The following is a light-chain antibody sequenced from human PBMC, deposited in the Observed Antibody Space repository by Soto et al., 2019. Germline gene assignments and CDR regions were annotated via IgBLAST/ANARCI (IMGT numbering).Light chain of an antibody. V-gene: IGKV3-11*01. CDR2: DAS. J-gene: IGKJ3*01. CDR1: QSVSSY. CDR3: QQHNNWPIT. Sequence: EIVLTQSPATLSLSPGERATLSCRASQSVSSYLAWYQQKPGQAPRLLIYDASNRATGIPARFSGSGSGTDFTLTISSREPEDFAVYYCQQHNNWPITVGPGTKVDIK.